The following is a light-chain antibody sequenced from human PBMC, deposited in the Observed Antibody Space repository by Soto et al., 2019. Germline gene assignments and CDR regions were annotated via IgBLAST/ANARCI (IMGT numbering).Light chain of an antibody. Sequence: EIVMTQSPATLSVSPGERATLSCRASQSVSSNLAWYQQKPGQAPRLLIYGASTRATGIPARFSGSGSRTEFTLTISSQQSEDFAVYYCQQYNNWPPLTFGGGTKVEIK. CDR1: QSVSSN. J-gene: IGKJ4*01. CDR2: GAS. CDR3: QQYNNWPPLT. V-gene: IGKV3-15*01.